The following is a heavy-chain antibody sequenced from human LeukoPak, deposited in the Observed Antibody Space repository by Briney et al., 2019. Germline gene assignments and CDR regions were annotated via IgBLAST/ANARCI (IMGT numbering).Heavy chain of an antibody. D-gene: IGHD5-12*01. V-gene: IGHV1-2*02. CDR1: GYSFTDYD. CDR3: ARDIVATFATDY. Sequence: ASVKVSCKTSGYSFTDYDFHWGRQAPGQGLEWMGWINPNSGGTHYAQKFQGRVTMTRDTSIITAYMELSSLTSDDTAIYYCARDIVATFATDYWGQGTLVTVSS. CDR2: INPNSGGT. J-gene: IGHJ4*02.